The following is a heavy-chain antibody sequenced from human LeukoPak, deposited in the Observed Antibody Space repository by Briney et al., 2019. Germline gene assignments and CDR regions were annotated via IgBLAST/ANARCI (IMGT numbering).Heavy chain of an antibody. D-gene: IGHD4-17*01. CDR3: TRRSTVTWGSYYYYGMDV. J-gene: IGHJ6*02. Sequence: PGGSLRLSCAASGFTFSGSAMHWVRQASGKGLEWVGRIRSKANSYATAYAASVKGRFTISRDDSKNTAYLQMNSLKTEDTAVYYCTRRSTVTWGSYYYYGMDVWGQGTTVTVSS. V-gene: IGHV3-73*01. CDR2: IRSKANSYAT. CDR1: GFTFSGSA.